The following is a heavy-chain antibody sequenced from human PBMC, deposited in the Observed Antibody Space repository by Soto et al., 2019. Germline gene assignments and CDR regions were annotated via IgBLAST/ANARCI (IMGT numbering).Heavy chain of an antibody. J-gene: IGHJ4*02. D-gene: IGHD5-18*01. V-gene: IGHV3-48*02. CDR2: IGSSSSVT. CDR1: GFAFSNYG. Sequence: GGSLRLSCAASGFAFSNYGMNWLRQAPGERLEWLSYIGSSSSVTYYTDSVKGRFTISRDDAKNSLYLRMNSLRDEDTAVYYCARAALHGYDYWGQGTLVTVSS. CDR3: ARAALHGYDY.